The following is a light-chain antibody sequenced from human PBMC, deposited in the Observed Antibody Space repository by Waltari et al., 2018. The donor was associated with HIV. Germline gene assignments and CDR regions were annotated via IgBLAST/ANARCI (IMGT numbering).Light chain of an antibody. CDR1: QSISTY. V-gene: IGKV1-39*01. J-gene: IGKJ1*01. CDR2: DAS. CDR3: QQSYSTPWT. Sequence: DIQMTQSPSSLSASVGDRVPITSRASQSISTYFNWYQQKPGKAPKLLVYDASSLQGGVSSRFSGSGSWTDFTLTISSLQPEDFVTFYCQQSYSTPWTFGQGTKVDI.